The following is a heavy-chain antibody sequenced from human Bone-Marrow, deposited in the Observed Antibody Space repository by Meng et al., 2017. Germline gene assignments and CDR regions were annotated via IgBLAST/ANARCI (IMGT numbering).Heavy chain of an antibody. V-gene: IGHV1-69*05. CDR2: IIPIFGTA. J-gene: IGHJ4*02. Sequence: SVKVSCKASGYSFTGNSVHWVRQAPGQGLEWMGGIIPIFGTANYAQKFQGRVTITTDESTSTAYMELSSLRSEDTAVYYCARYSGYDLHKYYFDYWGQGTLVTVSS. CDR3: ARYSGYDLHKYYFDY. D-gene: IGHD5-12*01. CDR1: GYSFTGNS.